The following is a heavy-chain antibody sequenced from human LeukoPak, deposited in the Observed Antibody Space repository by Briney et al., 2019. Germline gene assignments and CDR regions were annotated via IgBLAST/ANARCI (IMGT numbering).Heavy chain of an antibody. CDR1: GGSISSSSYY. CDR2: IYYSGST. CDR3: ARRRMASWFDP. J-gene: IGHJ5*02. V-gene: IGHV4-39*01. Sequence: PSETLSLTCTVSGGSISSSSYYWGWIRLPPGKGLEWIGSIYYSGSTYYNPSLKSRVTISVDTSKNQFSLKLSSVTAADTAVYYCARRRMASWFDPWGQGTLVTVSS. D-gene: IGHD5-24*01.